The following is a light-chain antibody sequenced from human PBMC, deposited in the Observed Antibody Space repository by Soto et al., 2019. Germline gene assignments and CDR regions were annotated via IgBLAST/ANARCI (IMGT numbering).Light chain of an antibody. V-gene: IGKV4-1*01. CDR3: QQYYSAPRT. CDR2: WAS. Sequence: DIVMTQSPDSLAVSLGERASINCKSSQSVLYTINAKNYLAWYQQKPGQPPKLLIHWASTRESGVPDRFSGSGSGTDFTLPISSLQAEDVAVYFCQQYYSAPRTFGQGTTVEIK. CDR1: QSVLYTINAKNY. J-gene: IGKJ1*01.